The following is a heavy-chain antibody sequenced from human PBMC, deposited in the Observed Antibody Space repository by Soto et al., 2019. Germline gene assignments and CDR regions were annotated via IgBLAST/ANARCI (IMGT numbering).Heavy chain of an antibody. Sequence: GASVKVSCKASGYTFTSYAMHWVRQAPGQRLEWMGWINAGNGNTKYSQKFRGRVTITRDTSASTAYMELSSLRSEDTAVYYCARDQRAVAGTPRYYYYGMDVWGQGTTVTVSS. CDR3: ARDQRAVAGTPRYYYYGMDV. D-gene: IGHD6-19*01. CDR1: GYTFTSYA. J-gene: IGHJ6*02. V-gene: IGHV1-3*01. CDR2: INAGNGNT.